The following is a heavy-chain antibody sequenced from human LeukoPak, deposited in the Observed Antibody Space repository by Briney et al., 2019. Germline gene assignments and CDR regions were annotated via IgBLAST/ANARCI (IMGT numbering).Heavy chain of an antibody. D-gene: IGHD4-11*01. J-gene: IGHJ4*02. CDR1: GFTVSNAW. Sequence: PGGSLRVSWAASGFTVSNAWMSWFRQAPGKGLEWVGRIKSKTDGGTTDYAAPVKGRFTVSRDDSKNTLYLQMNSLKTEDTAVYYYTTCVPNSNYRGVDYWGQGTLVTVSS. CDR2: IKSKTDGGTT. V-gene: IGHV3-15*01. CDR3: TTCVPNSNYRGVDY.